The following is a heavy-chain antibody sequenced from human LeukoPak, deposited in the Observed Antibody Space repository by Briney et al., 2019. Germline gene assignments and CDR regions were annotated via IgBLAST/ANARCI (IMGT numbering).Heavy chain of an antibody. Sequence: GGSLRLSCAASGFTFTSYAMTWARQAPGRGLQWVSTVTGSGRSTYYADSVKGRFTIYRDNTKNILDLQRNTLRAEDTAVYYCANVGRDRGYGCDGFDIWGQGTMVTVSS. CDR3: ANVGRDRGYGCDGFDI. CDR1: GFTFTSYA. V-gene: IGHV3-23*01. CDR2: VTGSGRST. J-gene: IGHJ3*02. D-gene: IGHD6-25*01.